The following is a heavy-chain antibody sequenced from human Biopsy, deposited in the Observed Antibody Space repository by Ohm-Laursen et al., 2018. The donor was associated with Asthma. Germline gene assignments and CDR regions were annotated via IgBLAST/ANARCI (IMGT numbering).Heavy chain of an antibody. D-gene: IGHD2-8*01. CDR1: GISFRTYG. CDR2: VTYDGISQ. CDR3: ARERAGVLGSYNGMDV. Sequence: SLRLSCSASGISFRTYGMHWVRQVAGKGLDWVAVVTYDGISQYYVESVKGRFTISRDNSRNTLNLQMNSVRPDDTAVYLCARERAGVLGSYNGMDVWGPGTTVSVSS. J-gene: IGHJ6*02. V-gene: IGHV3-30*03.